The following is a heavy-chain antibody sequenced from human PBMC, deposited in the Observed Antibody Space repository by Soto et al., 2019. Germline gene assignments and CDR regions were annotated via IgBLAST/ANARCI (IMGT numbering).Heavy chain of an antibody. CDR2: IGTAGDT. D-gene: IGHD3-10*01. Sequence: EVPLVESGGGLVQPGGSLRLSCAASGFTFSSYDMHWVRQATGKGLEWVSAIGTAGDTYYPGSVKGRFTISRENAKNSLYLQMNSLRAGDTAVYYCARGYYGSGSYWFDPWGQGTLVTVSS. V-gene: IGHV3-13*04. J-gene: IGHJ5*02. CDR1: GFTFSSYD. CDR3: ARGYYGSGSYWFDP.